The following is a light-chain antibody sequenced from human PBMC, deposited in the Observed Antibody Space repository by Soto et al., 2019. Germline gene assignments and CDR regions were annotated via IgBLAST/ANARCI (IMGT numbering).Light chain of an antibody. J-gene: IGKJ1*01. CDR3: QQYNDWPPWT. CDR1: QNLLHSDGFNY. CDR2: LGS. Sequence: IVMTQSPLSLPVTPGEPASISCRSSQNLLHSDGFNYLDWYLQKPGQSPQLLIFLGSYRASGVPDRFSGSGSGTEFTLTISSLQSEDFAVYYCQQYNDWPPWTFGQGTKV. V-gene: IGKV2-28*01.